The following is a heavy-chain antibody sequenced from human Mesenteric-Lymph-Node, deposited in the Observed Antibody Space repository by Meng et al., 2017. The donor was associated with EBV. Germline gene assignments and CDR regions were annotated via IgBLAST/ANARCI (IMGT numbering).Heavy chain of an antibody. J-gene: IGHJ5*02. CDR2: TSRTDGSA. D-gene: IGHD3-10*01. V-gene: IGHV1-46*01. CDR3: SLTPQSSGIWCFDP. CDR1: GAFTGYY. Sequence: VQVGRSGSGVKPPGASVKVSCKASGAFTGYYIQWVRRAPGQELEWMGRTSRTDGSATYAQKSQDRRTATSNTSTTTAYMELISLRCDDTAVYYCSLTPQSSGIWCFDPWGQGTLVTVSS.